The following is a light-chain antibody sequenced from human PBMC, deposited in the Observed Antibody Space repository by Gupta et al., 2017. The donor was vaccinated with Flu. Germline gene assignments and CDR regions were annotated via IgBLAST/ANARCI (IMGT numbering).Light chain of an antibody. J-gene: IGKJ1*01. CDR3: QQYNSYSWT. V-gene: IGKV1-5*03. CDR1: QSISSW. Sequence: DIQMTQCPSSLSASVGDRVTITCWASQSISSWLAWYQQKPGKAPKLLIYKASSLESGVPSRFSGSGSGTEFTLTISSLQPDDFATYYCQQYNSYSWTFGQGTKVEIK. CDR2: KAS.